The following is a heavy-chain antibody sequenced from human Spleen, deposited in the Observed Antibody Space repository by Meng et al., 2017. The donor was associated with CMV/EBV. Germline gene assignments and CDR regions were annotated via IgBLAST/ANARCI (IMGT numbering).Heavy chain of an antibody. D-gene: IGHD2-21*01. CDR3: ARDAGPYCGGDCLAFDY. CDR1: GYTFTGYY. Sequence: ASVKVSCKASGYTFTGYYMHGERQAPGQGLEWMGWINPNTGGTHYAQKFQGRVTMTRDTSISTSYMELSRLRSDDTAVYYCARDAGPYCGGDCLAFDYWGQGTLVTVSS. V-gene: IGHV1-2*02. J-gene: IGHJ4*02. CDR2: INPNTGGT.